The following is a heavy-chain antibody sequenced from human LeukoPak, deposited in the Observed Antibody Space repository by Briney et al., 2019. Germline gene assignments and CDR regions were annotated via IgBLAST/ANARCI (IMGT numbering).Heavy chain of an antibody. CDR3: ARGASVYSSSYYFDS. CDR2: ISSSSSYI. D-gene: IGHD6-6*01. CDR1: GFTFSSYS. Sequence: GGSLRLSCAASGFTFSSYSMNWVRQAPGKGLEWVSSISSSSSYIYYADSVKGRFTISRDNAKNSLYLQMNSLRAEDTALYYCARGASVYSSSYYFDSWGQGTLVTVSS. J-gene: IGHJ4*02. V-gene: IGHV3-21*04.